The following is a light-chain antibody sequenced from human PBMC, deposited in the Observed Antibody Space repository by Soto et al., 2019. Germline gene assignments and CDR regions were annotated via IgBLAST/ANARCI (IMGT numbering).Light chain of an antibody. CDR2: GAS. V-gene: IGKV3-20*01. CDR3: QQYASSPET. Sequence: EIVLTQSPDTLSLSPGERATLSCRTSQSLASGYLAWYQQRPGQAPRLVIYGASSRATGIPDRFSGSGSGTEFTLSITRLEPEDFAVYYCQQYASSPETVGQGTKVEIK. CDR1: QSLASGY. J-gene: IGKJ1*01.